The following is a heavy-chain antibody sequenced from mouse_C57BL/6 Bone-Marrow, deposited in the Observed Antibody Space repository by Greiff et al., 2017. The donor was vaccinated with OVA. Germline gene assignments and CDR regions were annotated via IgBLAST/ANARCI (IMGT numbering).Heavy chain of an antibody. D-gene: IGHD1-1*01. V-gene: IGHV1-82*01. CDR2: IYPGDGDP. CDR1: GYAFSSSW. CDR3: ARHGSSLAWFAY. J-gene: IGHJ3*01. Sequence: QVQLQQSGPELVKPGASVKISCKASGYAFSSSWMNWVKQRPGKGLEWIGRIYPGDGDPNYNGKFKGKATLTADKSSSTAYMQLSSLTSEDSAVYFCARHGSSLAWFAYWGQGTLVTVSA.